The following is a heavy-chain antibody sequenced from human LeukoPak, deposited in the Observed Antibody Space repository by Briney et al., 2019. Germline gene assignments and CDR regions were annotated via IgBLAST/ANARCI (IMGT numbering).Heavy chain of an antibody. Sequence: PSETLSLTCTVSGGSISSYYWSWIRQPAGKGLEWIGRIYTSGSTNYNPSLKSRVTISVDTSKNQFSLKLSSVTAADTAVYYCAREETSGYDYYYYMDVWGKGTTVTVSS. CDR2: IYTSGST. CDR1: GGSISSYY. J-gene: IGHJ6*03. V-gene: IGHV4-4*07. CDR3: AREETSGYDYYYYMDV. D-gene: IGHD5-12*01.